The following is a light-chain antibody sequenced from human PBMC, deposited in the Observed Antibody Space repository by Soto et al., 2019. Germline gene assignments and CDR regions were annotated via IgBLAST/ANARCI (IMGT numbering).Light chain of an antibody. CDR2: AAS. V-gene: IGKV1-17*03. J-gene: IGKJ2*01. CDR3: LHHKAGPYT. CDR1: QDISTF. Sequence: DIQMTQSPSAMSASVGDRVTITCRASQDISTFLAWFQQKPGKVPKRLIYAASSLHSGVPSRFSGSGYGTEFTLTIGNLQPEDFATYYCLHHKAGPYTLGQGTKLEL.